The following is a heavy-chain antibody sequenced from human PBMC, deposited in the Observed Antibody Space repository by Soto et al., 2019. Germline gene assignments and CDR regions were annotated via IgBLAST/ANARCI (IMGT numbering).Heavy chain of an antibody. Sequence: EVQLVESGGGLAQPGGSLRLSCAASGFSLNGYAMNWVRQAPGRGLEWVSYISSSSGAIDYADSVKGRFTVSRDNAKNLLYRQMNSLSAEDTALYYCARDTSVGSTFYYYMDVWGEGTPVTVSS. V-gene: IGHV3-48*01. CDR3: ARDTSVGSTFYYYMDV. D-gene: IGHD6-13*01. CDR1: GFSLNGYA. J-gene: IGHJ6*03. CDR2: ISSSSGAI.